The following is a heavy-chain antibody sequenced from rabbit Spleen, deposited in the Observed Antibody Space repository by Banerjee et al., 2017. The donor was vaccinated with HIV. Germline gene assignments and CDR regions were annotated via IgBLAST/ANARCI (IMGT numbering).Heavy chain of an antibody. D-gene: IGHD6-1*01. Sequence: EESGGGLVQPEGSLTLTCTASGFSFSSNYWTCWVRQAPGRGLEWIACIYIAGSGNIYYANWAKGRFSISRASSTTVTLQMTSLTVADTATYFCARDLRYGGSAYGYGLDLWGPGTLVTVS. J-gene: IGHJ4*01. CDR2: IYIAGSGNI. CDR3: ARDLRYGGSAYGYGLDL. V-gene: IGHV1S45*01. CDR1: GFSFSSNYW.